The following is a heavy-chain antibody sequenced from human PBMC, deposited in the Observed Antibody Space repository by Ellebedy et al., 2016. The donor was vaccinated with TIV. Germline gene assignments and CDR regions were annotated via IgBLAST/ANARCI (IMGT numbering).Heavy chain of an antibody. CDR1: GFTFSSYW. CDR3: ARSEYQSSDAPTIEDYYYGMDV. Sequence: GESLKISXAASGFTFSSYWMHWVRQAPGKGLVWVSRINSDGSSTSYADSVKGRFTISRDNAKNSLYLQMNSLRAEDTAVYYCARSEYQSSDAPTIEDYYYGMDVWGQGTTVTVSS. D-gene: IGHD5-12*01. V-gene: IGHV3-74*01. CDR2: INSDGSST. J-gene: IGHJ6*02.